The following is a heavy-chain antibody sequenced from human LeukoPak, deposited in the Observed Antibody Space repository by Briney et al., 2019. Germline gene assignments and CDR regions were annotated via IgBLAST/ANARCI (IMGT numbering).Heavy chain of an antibody. CDR2: FYPEDGET. CDR1: GYTLTELS. CDR3: ATGRTAVDTAMVPFDY. Sequence: ASVKVSCKVAGYTLTELSMHWARQVPGKGLEWVGGFYPEDGETIYAQKFQGRVTMTEDTSTDTAYMELSSLRSEDTAVYYCATGRTAVDTAMVPFDYWGQGTLVTVSS. V-gene: IGHV1-24*01. J-gene: IGHJ4*02. D-gene: IGHD5-18*01.